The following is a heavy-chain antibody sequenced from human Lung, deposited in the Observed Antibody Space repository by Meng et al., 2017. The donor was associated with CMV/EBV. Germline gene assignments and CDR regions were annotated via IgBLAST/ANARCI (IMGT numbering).Heavy chain of an antibody. Sequence: ASXXVSXKTSGYTFTSYGISWVRQAPGQGLEWMGWISVYTDNTSSAQKYQGRLTMTTDTSTSTAYMEVRSLRSDDTAVYYCARDSPNLYSSSPGIDFWGQGTLVTVSS. J-gene: IGHJ4*02. CDR2: ISVYTDNT. CDR1: GYTFTSYG. CDR3: ARDSPNLYSSSPGIDF. V-gene: IGHV1-18*01. D-gene: IGHD6-6*01.